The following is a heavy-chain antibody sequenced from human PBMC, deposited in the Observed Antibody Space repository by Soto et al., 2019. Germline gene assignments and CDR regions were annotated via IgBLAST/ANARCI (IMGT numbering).Heavy chain of an antibody. CDR1: GGSFSGYY. D-gene: IGHD2-8*02. CDR2: INHSGST. J-gene: IGHJ4*02. Sequence: SETLSLTCAVYGGSFSGYYWTWIRQPPGTGLEWIGEINHSGSTNYNPSLKSRVTISVDTSKNRFSLKLTSVTAADTAAYYCARDKITGLFDYWGQGTLVTVSS. CDR3: ARDKITGLFDY. V-gene: IGHV4-34*01.